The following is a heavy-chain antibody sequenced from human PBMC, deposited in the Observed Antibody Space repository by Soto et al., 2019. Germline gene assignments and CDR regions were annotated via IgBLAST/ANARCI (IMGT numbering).Heavy chain of an antibody. V-gene: IGHV3-30-3*01. CDR2: MSYDGTNK. J-gene: IGHJ6*02. Sequence: GGSLRLSCAASGFPFSSFSMHWVRQAPGKGLEWVALMSYDGTNKYYADSVKGRFTISRDNSKNTLFLQMSSLRVEDTAMYYCARDRSAGSYYYYGMDVWGQGTTVTVSS. D-gene: IGHD6-13*01. CDR3: ARDRSAGSYYYYGMDV. CDR1: GFPFSSFS.